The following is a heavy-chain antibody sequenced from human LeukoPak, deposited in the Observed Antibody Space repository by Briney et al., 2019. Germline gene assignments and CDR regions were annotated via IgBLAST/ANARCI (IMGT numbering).Heavy chain of an antibody. CDR1: GASITSYF. CDR3: ARADYGDHGTTFDN. Sequence: PSETLTLTCTVSGASITSYFWTWIRQPPGKGLDWIAYISYSGNTNYNPSLKSRVTISIDTSKNQFSLKLTSATAADTAMYYCARADYGDHGTTFDNWGQGTMVTVSS. CDR2: ISYSGNT. V-gene: IGHV4-59*01. D-gene: IGHD4-17*01. J-gene: IGHJ3*02.